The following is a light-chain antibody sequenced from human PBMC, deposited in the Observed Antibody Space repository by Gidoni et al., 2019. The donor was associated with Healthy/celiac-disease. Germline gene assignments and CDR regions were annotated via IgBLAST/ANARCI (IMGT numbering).Light chain of an antibody. CDR1: QSISSW. Sequence: DIQMTQSPSTLSASVGDRVTITCRASQSISSWLAWYQQKPGKAPKLLIYDASSLESGVPSRFSGSGSGTEFTLTISSLQTDDFANYYCQQYNSYSQTFGQGTKVEIK. CDR3: QQYNSYSQT. V-gene: IGKV1-5*01. CDR2: DAS. J-gene: IGKJ1*01.